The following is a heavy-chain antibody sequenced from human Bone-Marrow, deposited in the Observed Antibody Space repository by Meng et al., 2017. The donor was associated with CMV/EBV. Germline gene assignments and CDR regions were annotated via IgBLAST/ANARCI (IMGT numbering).Heavy chain of an antibody. J-gene: IGHJ6*02. CDR1: GFTFSSYS. D-gene: IGHD6-13*01. CDR3: ARDPPYSSSWYYYNYGMDV. CDR2: ISSSSSYI. V-gene: IGHV3-21*01. Sequence: GESLKISCAASGFTFSSYSMNWVRQAPGKGLEWVSSISSSSSYIYYADSVKGRFTISRDNAKNSLYLQMNSLRAEDTAVYYCARDPPYSSSWYYYNYGMDVWGQGTTVAVSS.